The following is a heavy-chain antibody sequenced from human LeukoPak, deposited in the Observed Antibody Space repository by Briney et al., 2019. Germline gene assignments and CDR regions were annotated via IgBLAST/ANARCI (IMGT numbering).Heavy chain of an antibody. Sequence: SETLSLTCTVSGGSISSSSYYWGWIRQPPGKGLEWIGSIYYSGSTYYNPSLKSRVTISVDTSKNQFSLKLSSVTAADTAVYYCARDSSVAARLDWGQGTLVTVSS. CDR1: GGSISSSSYY. CDR3: ARDSSVAARLD. J-gene: IGHJ4*02. V-gene: IGHV4-39*02. D-gene: IGHD6-6*01. CDR2: IYYSGST.